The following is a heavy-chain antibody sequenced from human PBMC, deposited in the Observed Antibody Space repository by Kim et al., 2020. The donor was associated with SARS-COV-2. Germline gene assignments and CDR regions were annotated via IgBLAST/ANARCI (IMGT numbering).Heavy chain of an antibody. D-gene: IGHD6-19*01. V-gene: IGHV1-2*02. CDR2: INPNSGGT. J-gene: IGHJ6*02. CDR1: GYTFTGYY. Sequence: ASVKVSCKASGYTFTGYYMHWVRQAPGQGLEWMGWINPNSGGTNYAQKFQGRVTMTRDTSISTAYMELSRLRSDDTAVYYCARVWRGYSSGWYDYYEGMDAWGHGTTVTVSS. CDR3: ARVWRGYSSGWYDYYEGMDA.